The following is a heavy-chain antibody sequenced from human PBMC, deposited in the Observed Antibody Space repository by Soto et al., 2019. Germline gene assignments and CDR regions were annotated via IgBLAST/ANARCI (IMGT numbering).Heavy chain of an antibody. D-gene: IGHD1-1*01. V-gene: IGHV5-10-1*01. Sequence: PGASRRLSCKGSGCSFTSYWISWVRPMPGKGLEWMGRIDPSDSYTNYSPSFQGRVTISADRSISTAFLQWSSLEASDTAIYYCARRLSGPKEEYNAYYFYGLDVWGQGTTVTVSS. J-gene: IGHJ6*02. CDR3: ARRLSGPKEEYNAYYFYGLDV. CDR2: IDPSDSYT. CDR1: GCSFTSYW.